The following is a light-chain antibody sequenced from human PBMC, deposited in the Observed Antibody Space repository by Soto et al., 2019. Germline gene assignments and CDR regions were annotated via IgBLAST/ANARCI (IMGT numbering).Light chain of an antibody. J-gene: IGKJ3*01. CDR3: QQRSNWPLT. Sequence: EIVLTQSPATLSLSPGGRATLSCRARQSVSTYLAWFQQKPGQAPRLLVYDASHRATGIPARFSGSGSGTDFTLTISSLEPEDFAVYYCQQRSNWPLTFGPGTKVDIK. V-gene: IGKV3-11*01. CDR2: DAS. CDR1: QSVSTY.